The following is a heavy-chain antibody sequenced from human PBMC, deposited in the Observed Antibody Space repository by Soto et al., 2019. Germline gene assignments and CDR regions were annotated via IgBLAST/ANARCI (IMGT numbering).Heavy chain of an antibody. Sequence: SETLSLTCTVSGGTISSGGYYWSWIRQHPGKGLEWIGYIYYSGSTYYNPSLKSRVTISVDTSKNQFSLKLSSVTAADTAVYYCARGPATTTSNFDYWGQGTLVTVSS. CDR2: IYYSGST. V-gene: IGHV4-31*03. CDR3: ARGPATTTSNFDY. CDR1: GGTISSGGYY. D-gene: IGHD6-25*01. J-gene: IGHJ4*02.